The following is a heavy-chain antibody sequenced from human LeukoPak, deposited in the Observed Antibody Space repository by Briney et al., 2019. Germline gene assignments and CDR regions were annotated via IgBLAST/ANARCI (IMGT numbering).Heavy chain of an antibody. CDR1: GYTFTGYY. Sequence: ASVKVSCKASGYTFTGYYMHWVRQAPGQGLEWMGRINPNSGDTNYAQKFQGRVTMTRDTSISTAYMELSRLRSDDTAVYYCARPYYYDSSGYYPYYFDYWGQGTLVTVSS. CDR2: INPNSGDT. J-gene: IGHJ4*02. D-gene: IGHD3-22*01. CDR3: ARPYYYDSSGYYPYYFDY. V-gene: IGHV1-2*06.